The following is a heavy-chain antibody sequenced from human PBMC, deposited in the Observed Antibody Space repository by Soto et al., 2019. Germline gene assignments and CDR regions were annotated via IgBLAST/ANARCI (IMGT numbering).Heavy chain of an antibody. CDR2: IYYSGST. J-gene: IGHJ3*02. V-gene: IGHV4-59*01. CDR3: ARRDGFVPDAFDI. D-gene: IGHD5-12*01. Sequence: QVQLQESGPGLVKPSETLSLTCTVSGGSISSYYWSWIRQPPGKGLEWIGYIYYSGSTNYNPSLKSRVTIAVDTSKNQFPLKLGSVTAADTAVYYCARRDGFVPDAFDIWGQGTMVTVSS. CDR1: GGSISSYY.